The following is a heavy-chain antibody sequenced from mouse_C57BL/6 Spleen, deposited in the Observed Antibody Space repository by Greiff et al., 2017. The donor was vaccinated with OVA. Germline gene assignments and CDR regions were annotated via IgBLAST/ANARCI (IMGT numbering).Heavy chain of an antibody. J-gene: IGHJ2*01. CDR2: INPSTGGT. D-gene: IGHD1-1*01. CDR1: GYSFTGYY. CDR3: ARQKGLTTVVDY. Sequence: EVQLQQSGPELVKPGASVKISCKASGYSFTGYYMNWVKQSPEKSLEWIGEINPSTGGTNYNQKFKAKATLTVDKSSSTAYMQLKSLTSEDSAVYYCARQKGLTTVVDYWGQGTTLTVSS. V-gene: IGHV1-42*01.